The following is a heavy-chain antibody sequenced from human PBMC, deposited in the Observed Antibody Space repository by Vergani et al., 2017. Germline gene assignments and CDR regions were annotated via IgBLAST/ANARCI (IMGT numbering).Heavy chain of an antibody. CDR2: IYPADSDT. D-gene: IGHD1-1*01. V-gene: IGHV5-51*01. CDR1: EYSFGYYW. J-gene: IGHJ4*02. CDR3: ARHTTYTDS. Sequence: EVELVQSGPEMRKPGESLKISCKGSEYSFGYYWIVCVRQLPGKGLECMGIIYPADSDTRYSPSFQGQLTISAYKSISTAFRQWDSLKASDTALYYCARHTTYTDSWGQGTLVTVSS.